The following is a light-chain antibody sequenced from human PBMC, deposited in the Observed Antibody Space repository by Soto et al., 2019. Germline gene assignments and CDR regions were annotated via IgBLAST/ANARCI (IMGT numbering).Light chain of an antibody. CDR2: GAS. J-gene: IGKJ1*01. CDR3: QQYNNWPRT. Sequence: ELVMTQSPATLSVSPGERATLSCRASQSVSRNLAWYQQKPGQAPSLLIYGASTRATGIPARFSGSGSGTEFTLTISTLQSEDFAVYYCQQYNNWPRTFGQGTK. CDR1: QSVSRN. V-gene: IGKV3-15*01.